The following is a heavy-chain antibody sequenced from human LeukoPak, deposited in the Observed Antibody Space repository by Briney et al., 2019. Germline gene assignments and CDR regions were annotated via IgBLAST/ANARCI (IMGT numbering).Heavy chain of an antibody. CDR2: IDTDGSNT. CDR1: GFTFSSYW. V-gene: IGHV3-74*01. CDR3: TTEGLPGSFDY. J-gene: IGHJ4*02. Sequence: PGGSLRLSCAASGFTFSSYWMHWVRQAPGKGLVWVSRIDTDGSNTAYADSVKGRFTISRDNAKNTLYLQMNSLRAEDTAVYYCTTEGLPGSFDYWGQGTLVTVSS. D-gene: IGHD4-11*01.